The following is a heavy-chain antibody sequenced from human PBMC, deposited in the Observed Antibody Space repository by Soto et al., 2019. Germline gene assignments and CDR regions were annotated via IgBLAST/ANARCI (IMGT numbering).Heavy chain of an antibody. Sequence: QVQLVESGGGVVHPGRSLRLSCAASGFDFNSNAMHCVRQAPGKGLEWVALISYDGSNIEYADSVKGRFTISRDNSKNTLYLHVNSLRDEHTAVYHCGKYKTISDYYYYGMDVWGQGTTVTVSS. CDR1: GFDFNSNA. CDR3: GKYKTISDYYYYGMDV. V-gene: IGHV3-30*18. D-gene: IGHD1-20*01. CDR2: ISYDGSNI. J-gene: IGHJ6*02.